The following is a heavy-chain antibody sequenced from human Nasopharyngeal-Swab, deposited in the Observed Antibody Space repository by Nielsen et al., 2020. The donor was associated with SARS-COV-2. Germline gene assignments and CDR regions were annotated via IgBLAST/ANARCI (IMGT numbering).Heavy chain of an antibody. D-gene: IGHD3-22*01. CDR3: AKDSDYYYDTSGYFYFDY. Sequence: GESLKISCAASGFTFSSYAMSWVRQAPGKGLEWVSGISASGATTHYADSVKGRFTISRDGSKNTLYLQMHSLRAEDTAIYYCAKDSDYYYDTSGYFYFDYWGQGTLVTVSS. CDR2: ISASGATT. J-gene: IGHJ4*02. V-gene: IGHV3-23*01. CDR1: GFTFSSYA.